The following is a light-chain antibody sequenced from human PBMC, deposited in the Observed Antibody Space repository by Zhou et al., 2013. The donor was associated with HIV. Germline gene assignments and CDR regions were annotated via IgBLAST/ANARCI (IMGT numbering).Light chain of an antibody. V-gene: IGKV2-28*01. J-gene: IGKJ1*01. Sequence: DIVMTQSPLSLPVTPGEPASISCRSSQSLLHSSGYNYLVWYLQKPGQSPQLLIYLGSNRASGVPDRFSGSGSGTDFTLKISRVEAEDVAVYYCMQATDWPQRTFGQGTKVEIK. CDR3: MQATDWPQRT. CDR1: QSLLHSSGYNY. CDR2: LGS.